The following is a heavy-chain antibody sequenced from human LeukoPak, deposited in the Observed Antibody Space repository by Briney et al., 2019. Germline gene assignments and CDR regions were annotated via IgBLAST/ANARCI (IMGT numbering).Heavy chain of an antibody. D-gene: IGHD6-13*01. Sequence: GGSLRLSCAASGFTFSSYEMNWVRQAPGKGLEWVSYISSSGSTKYYADSVKGRLTISRGNAKNSLYLQMNSLRAEDTAVYYCARDSSTWYWGQGTLVTVSS. J-gene: IGHJ4*02. V-gene: IGHV3-48*03. CDR1: GFTFSSYE. CDR3: ARDSSTWY. CDR2: ISSSGSTK.